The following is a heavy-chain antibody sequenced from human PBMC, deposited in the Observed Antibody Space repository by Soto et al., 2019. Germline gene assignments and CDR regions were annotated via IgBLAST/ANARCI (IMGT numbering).Heavy chain of an antibody. J-gene: IGHJ4*02. CDR1: GFTFSSYG. V-gene: IGHV3-30*18. CDR2: ISYDGSNK. D-gene: IGHD3-22*01. Sequence: PGGSLRLSCAASGFTFSSYGMHWVRQAPGKGLEWVAVISYDGSNKNYADSVKGRFTISRDNSKNTLYLQMNSLRAEDTAVYYCAKSRVYDSSGYYYGYYFDYWGQGTLVTVSS. CDR3: AKSRVYDSSGYYYGYYFDY.